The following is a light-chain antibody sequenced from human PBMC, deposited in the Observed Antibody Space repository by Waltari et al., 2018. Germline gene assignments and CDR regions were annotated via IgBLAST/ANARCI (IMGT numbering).Light chain of an antibody. Sequence: DIQMTQSPSSLSASVGDRVTITCRASESVRGYLNLYQQKPGKAPKLLIYGTSTLQGGVPLRFSGGGSGTDFTLTISSLQPEDFATYYCQQSSIFPLTFGQGTRLEIK. J-gene: IGKJ5*01. CDR1: ESVRGY. CDR2: GTS. CDR3: QQSSIFPLT. V-gene: IGKV1-39*01.